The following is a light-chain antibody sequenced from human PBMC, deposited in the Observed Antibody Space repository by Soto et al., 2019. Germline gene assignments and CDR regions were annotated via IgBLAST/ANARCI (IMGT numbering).Light chain of an antibody. Sequence: DIQMTLSPSSLSASVGDRVTITCRASQGISNYLAWYQQIPGKVPKLLISAASTLQAWVPSRFSGSGSGTEFTLTISSLQPEDVATYYCQTYTNVPTFGGGTKVDIK. CDR3: QTYTNVPT. CDR1: QGISNY. V-gene: IGKV1-27*01. J-gene: IGKJ4*01. CDR2: AAS.